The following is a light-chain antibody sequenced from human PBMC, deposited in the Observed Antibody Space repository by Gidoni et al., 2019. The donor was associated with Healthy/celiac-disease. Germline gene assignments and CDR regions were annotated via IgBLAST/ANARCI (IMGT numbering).Light chain of an antibody. CDR3: QQRNSYPLT. CDR2: AAS. Sequence: IQLTQSPSFLSASVGDRVTSTCRASQGISSYLAWYQQQPGKAPKLLIYAASPLQSGVPSRFSGRGSGTEFTLTISSLQPEDFETYYCQQRNSYPLTFGGGTKVEIK. V-gene: IGKV1-9*01. J-gene: IGKJ4*02. CDR1: QGISSY.